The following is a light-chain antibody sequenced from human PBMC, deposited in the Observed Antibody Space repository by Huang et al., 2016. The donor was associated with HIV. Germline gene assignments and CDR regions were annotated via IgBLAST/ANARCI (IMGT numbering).Light chain of an antibody. CDR3: QQRGNSWT. CDR2: DAY. Sequence: EIVLTQSPATLSLSPGEKATLSCRASQRIDNFLAWYQKKPGQAPRLLIYDAYNRAPGIPARFSGRGSGTDFTLTISSLEPEDFAIYYCQQRGNSWTFGQGTKVEIK. J-gene: IGKJ1*01. CDR1: QRIDNF. V-gene: IGKV3-11*01.